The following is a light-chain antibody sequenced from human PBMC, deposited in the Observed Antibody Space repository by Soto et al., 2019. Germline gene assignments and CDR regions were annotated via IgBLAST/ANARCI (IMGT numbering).Light chain of an antibody. V-gene: IGKV3-15*01. CDR3: QQYNEWPIT. J-gene: IGKJ5*01. CDR2: RAS. Sequence: IVFTQSPSTLSVSPGERATLSCRASRSVGSLLAWYQQKPGQAPRLLIYRASSRATGISGSFSGSGSGTEFTLTITSLQSEDFAVYYCQQYNEWPITFGQGTRLEIK. CDR1: RSVGSL.